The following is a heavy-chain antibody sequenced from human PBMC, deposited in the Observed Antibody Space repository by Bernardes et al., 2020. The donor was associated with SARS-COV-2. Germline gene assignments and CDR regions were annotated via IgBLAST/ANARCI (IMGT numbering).Heavy chain of an antibody. CDR2: IWYDGSNK. CDR1: GFIFTNYG. J-gene: IGHJ6*02. CDR3: ARSPSYYYGMDV. V-gene: IGHV3-33*01. Sequence: GGSLRLSCAASGFIFTNYGMHWVRQAPGKGLEWVAVIWYDGSNKYYADSVKGRFTISRDNSKNTLYLQMNSLRAEDTAVYYCARSPSYYYGMDVWGQGTTVTVSS.